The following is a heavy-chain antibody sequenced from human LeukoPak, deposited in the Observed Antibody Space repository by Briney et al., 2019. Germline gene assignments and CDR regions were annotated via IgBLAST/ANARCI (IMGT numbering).Heavy chain of an antibody. CDR2: INHSGST. V-gene: IGHV4-34*01. D-gene: IGHD6-13*01. CDR1: GGSFSGYY. J-gene: IGHJ5*02. Sequence: SETLSLICAVYGGSFSGYYWSWIRRPPGKGLEWIGEINHSGSTNYNPSLKSRVTISVDTSKNQFSLKLSSVTAADTAVYYCARGPPVWSSRLAGFDPWGQGTLVTVSS. CDR3: ARGPPVWSSRLAGFDP.